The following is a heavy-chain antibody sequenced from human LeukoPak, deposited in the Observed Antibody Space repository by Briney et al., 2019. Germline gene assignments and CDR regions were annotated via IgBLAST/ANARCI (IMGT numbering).Heavy chain of an antibody. Sequence: GGSLRLSCAASGFTFSDYYMSWIRQAPGKGLEWVSYISSSGSTIYYADSVKGRFTISRDNAKNSLYLQMNSLRAEDMAVYYCARVEAAGYFDYWGQGTLVTVSS. D-gene: IGHD6-13*01. CDR1: GFTFSDYY. J-gene: IGHJ4*02. CDR2: ISSSGSTI. V-gene: IGHV3-11*04. CDR3: ARVEAAGYFDY.